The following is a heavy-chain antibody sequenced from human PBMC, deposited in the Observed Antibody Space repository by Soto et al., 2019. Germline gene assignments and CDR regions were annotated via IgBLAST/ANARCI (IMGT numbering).Heavy chain of an antibody. Sequence: PGGSRRISCPASGCTFRTARTSCVRQAPGKGLEWVGRIKSKTDGGTTDYAAPVKGRFTISRDDSKNSLYLQMNSLKTDDTAVYYCARVVDASYFDYWGQGSLVTVS. V-gene: IGHV3-15*01. CDR2: IKSKTDGGTT. J-gene: IGHJ4*03. CDR3: ARVVDASYFDY. CDR1: GCTFRTAR.